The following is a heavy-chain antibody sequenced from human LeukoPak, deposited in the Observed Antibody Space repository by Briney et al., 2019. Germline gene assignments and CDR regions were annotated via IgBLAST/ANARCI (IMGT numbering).Heavy chain of an antibody. Sequence: SVKVSCKASGGTFSSYAISWVRQAPGQGLEWMGGIIPIFGTANYAQKFQGRVTITADESTSTAYMELSSLRSEDTAVYYYARERAAAGGFDYWGQGTLVTVSS. J-gene: IGHJ4*02. D-gene: IGHD6-13*01. CDR3: ARERAAAGGFDY. V-gene: IGHV1-69*13. CDR2: IIPIFGTA. CDR1: GGTFSSYA.